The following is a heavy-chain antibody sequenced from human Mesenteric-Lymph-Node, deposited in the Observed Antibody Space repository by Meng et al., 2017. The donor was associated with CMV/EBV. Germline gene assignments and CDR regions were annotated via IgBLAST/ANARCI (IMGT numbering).Heavy chain of an antibody. J-gene: IGHJ4*02. CDR1: GFSFSNCG. CDR2: IAYDGSRQ. V-gene: IGHV3-30*19. CDR3: ARERTGYYSEC. D-gene: IGHD3-3*01. Sequence: GGSLRPSGAASGFSFSNCGMPWVRQAPGKGLEGVAMIAYDGSRQFYADSVKGRFTISRDSSRDTLFLQMNSLRADDTAIYYWARERTGYYSECWGQGTLVTVSS.